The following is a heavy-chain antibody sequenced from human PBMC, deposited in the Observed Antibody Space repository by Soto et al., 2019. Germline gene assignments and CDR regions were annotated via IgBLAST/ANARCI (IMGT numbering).Heavy chain of an antibody. D-gene: IGHD3-22*01. Sequence: EVQLVESGGGLVQPGGSLRLSCAASGFTVSSNYMSWVRQAPGKGLEWVSVIYSGGSTYYADSVKGRFTISRDNSKNTRDLQMTSLRAEDAAVYCCARMGDSSGSAGWCDPWGQGALVTVSS. J-gene: IGHJ5*02. CDR2: IYSGGST. CDR1: GFTVSSNY. V-gene: IGHV3-66*01. CDR3: ARMGDSSGSAGWCDP.